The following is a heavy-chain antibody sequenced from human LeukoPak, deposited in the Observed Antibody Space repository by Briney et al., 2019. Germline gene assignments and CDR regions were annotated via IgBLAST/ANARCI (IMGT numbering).Heavy chain of an antibody. D-gene: IGHD2-2*01. Sequence: SGGSLRLSCAASGFTFSSYSMNWVRQAPGKGLEWVSYISSSSSTMYYADSVKGRFTISRDNAKNSLYLQMNSLRAEDTAVYYCARDTPRPEYQLLSHDAFDIWGQGTMVTVSS. V-gene: IGHV3-48*01. CDR1: GFTFSSYS. J-gene: IGHJ3*02. CDR2: ISSSSSTM. CDR3: ARDTPRPEYQLLSHDAFDI.